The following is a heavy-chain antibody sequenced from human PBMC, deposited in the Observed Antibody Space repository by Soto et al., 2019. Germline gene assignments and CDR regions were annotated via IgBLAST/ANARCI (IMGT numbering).Heavy chain of an antibody. J-gene: IGHJ6*02. Sequence: TLSLTCTVSGGSISSGGYSWTWIRQSPGKGLEWIGYTYQSGSAYYNPSLKSRVTISVDRTKNQFSLNLTSVTAADTAVYYCARDYYGMDVWGQGTTVTVSS. CDR2: TYQSGSA. CDR3: ARDYYGMDV. CDR1: GGSISSGGYS. V-gene: IGHV4-30-2*06.